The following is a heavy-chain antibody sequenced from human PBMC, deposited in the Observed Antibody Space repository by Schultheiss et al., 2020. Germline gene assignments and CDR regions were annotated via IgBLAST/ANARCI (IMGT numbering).Heavy chain of an antibody. CDR3: ARRPGYYYYYYGMDV. Sequence: SETLSLTCTVSGGSISSYYWSWIRQPPGKGLEWIGYIYYSGSTNYNPSLKSRVTISVDTSKNQFSLKLSSVTAADTAVYYCARRPGYYYYYYGMDVWGQGTTVTVSS. V-gene: IGHV4-59*08. CDR1: GGSISSYY. J-gene: IGHJ6*02. CDR2: IYYSGST.